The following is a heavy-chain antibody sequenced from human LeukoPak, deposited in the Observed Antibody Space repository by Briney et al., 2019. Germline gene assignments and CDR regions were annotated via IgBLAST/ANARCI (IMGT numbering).Heavy chain of an antibody. J-gene: IGHJ2*01. CDR3: ARVYYSSSYDYWYFDL. CDR1: GGSISSSSYH. D-gene: IGHD6-13*01. V-gene: IGHV4-39*07. Sequence: SETLSLTCNVSGGSISSSSYHWGWIRQPPGKGLEWIGSFYYSGSTYYNPSLKSRVTISVDTSKNQFSLKLSSVTAADTAVYYCARVYYSSSYDYWYFDLWGRGTLVTVSS. CDR2: FYYSGST.